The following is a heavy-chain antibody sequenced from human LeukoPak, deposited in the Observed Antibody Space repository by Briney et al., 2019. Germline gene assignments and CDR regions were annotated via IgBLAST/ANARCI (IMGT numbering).Heavy chain of an antibody. Sequence: QPGGSLRLSCAASGFTFSSYEMNWVRQAPGKGLEWVSDISSSGSTIYYADSVKGRFTISRDNAKNSLYLQMNSLRAEDTAVYYCARGRVAGPYWFDPWGQGTLVTVSS. V-gene: IGHV3-48*03. J-gene: IGHJ5*02. CDR1: GFTFSSYE. CDR3: ARGRVAGPYWFDP. CDR2: ISSSGSTI. D-gene: IGHD6-19*01.